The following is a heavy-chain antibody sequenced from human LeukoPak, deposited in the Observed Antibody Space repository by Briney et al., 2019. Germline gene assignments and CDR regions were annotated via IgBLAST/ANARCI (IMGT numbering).Heavy chain of an antibody. CDR3: AKAFTISGVVAYFDY. CDR2: ISGSGGSI. CDR1: GFTFSSYT. D-gene: IGHD3-3*01. V-gene: IGHV3-23*01. Sequence: PGGSLRLSCAASGFTFSSYTMIWVRQPPGKGLEWVSRISGSGGSIYYADSVEGQFTISRDNSRKTLYLQVNSLRVEDTAVYYCAKAFTISGVVAYFDYWGQGTLVTVSS. J-gene: IGHJ4*02.